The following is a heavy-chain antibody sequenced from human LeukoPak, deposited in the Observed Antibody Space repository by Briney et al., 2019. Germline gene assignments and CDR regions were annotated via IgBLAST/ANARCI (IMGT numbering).Heavy chain of an antibody. Sequence: PGGSLRLSCAASGFTFSDYAMSWVRQAPGKGLEWVSVISGSDGSTHYADSVKGRFTISRDNSKTTLYLHMNSLRVEDTAVYYCARESSRYSGYDHFDYWGQGTLVTVSS. D-gene: IGHD5-12*01. CDR3: ARESSRYSGYDHFDY. V-gene: IGHV3-23*01. CDR1: GFTFSDYA. J-gene: IGHJ4*02. CDR2: ISGSDGST.